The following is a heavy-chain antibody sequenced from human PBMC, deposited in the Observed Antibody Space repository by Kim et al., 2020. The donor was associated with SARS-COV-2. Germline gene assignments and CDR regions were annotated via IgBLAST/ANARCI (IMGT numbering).Heavy chain of an antibody. V-gene: IGHV1-69*01. CDR3: AREKLNKDYGGTINAFDI. D-gene: IGHD4-17*01. Sequence: GRVTITADESTSTAYMELSSLRSEDTAVYYCAREKLNKDYGGTINAFDIWGQGTMVTVSS. J-gene: IGHJ3*02.